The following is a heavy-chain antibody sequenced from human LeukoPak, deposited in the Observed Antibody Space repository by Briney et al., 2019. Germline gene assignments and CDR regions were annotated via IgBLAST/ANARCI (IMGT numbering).Heavy chain of an antibody. V-gene: IGHV3-7*01. CDR1: GFTFSSYW. CDR3: ARNTMTTVTTFYY. J-gene: IGHJ4*02. D-gene: IGHD4-17*01. CDR2: IKQDGSEK. Sequence: PGGSLRLSCAAYGFTFSSYWMSWVRQAPGKGLEWVANIKQDGSEKYYVDSVKGRFTISRDNAKNSLYLQMNSLRAEDTAVYYCARNTMTTVTTFYYWGQGTLVTVSS.